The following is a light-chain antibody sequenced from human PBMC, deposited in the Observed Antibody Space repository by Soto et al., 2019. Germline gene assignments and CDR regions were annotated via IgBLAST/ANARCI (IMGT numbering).Light chain of an antibody. J-gene: IGKJ1*01. V-gene: IGKV1-9*01. CDR1: QGISSY. CDR3: QQLNSYPWT. Sequence: DIQLTQSPSFLSASVGDRVTITCRASQGISSYLACYQQKPGKAPKLLIYAASTLQSGVPSRFSGSGSGTEFTLTISSLQPEDFATYYCQQLNSYPWTFGQGTKVEIK. CDR2: AAS.